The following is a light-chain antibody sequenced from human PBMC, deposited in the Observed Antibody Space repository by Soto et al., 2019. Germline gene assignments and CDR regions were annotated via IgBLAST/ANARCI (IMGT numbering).Light chain of an antibody. J-gene: IGLJ2*01. CDR1: SSNIGGYNV. V-gene: IGLV2-23*02. CDR2: EVT. CDR3: SSQAGDKMI. Sequence: QSALTQPASVSGSPGQSITISCSGTSSNIGGYNVVSWYQQHPGKAPKVIVYEVTKRPPGVPNRFSGSKSGNTVSLTVSGLQAEDEADYYCSSQAGDKMIFGGGTKLTVL.